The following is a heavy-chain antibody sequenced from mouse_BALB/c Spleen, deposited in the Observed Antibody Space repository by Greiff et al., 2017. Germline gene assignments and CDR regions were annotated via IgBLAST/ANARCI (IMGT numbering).Heavy chain of an antibody. CDR1: GFSLTSYG. D-gene: IGHD2-2*01. V-gene: IGHV2-6-2*01. CDR3: ARPLYYGYDAEFAY. J-gene: IGHJ3*01. Sequence: QVQLKESGPDLVAPSQSLSITCTVSGFSLTSYGVHWVRQPPGKGLEWLVVIWSDGSTTYNSALKSRLSISKDNSKSQVFLKMNSLQTDDTAMYYCARPLYYGYDAEFAYWGQGTLVTVSA. CDR2: IWSDGST.